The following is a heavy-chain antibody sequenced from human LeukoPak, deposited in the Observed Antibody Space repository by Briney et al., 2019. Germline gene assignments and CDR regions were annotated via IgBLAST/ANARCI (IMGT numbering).Heavy chain of an antibody. V-gene: IGHV4-59*08. CDR1: GGSVRTYY. CDR3: ARLSLRGSSAWN. CDR2: IFYSGDT. Sequence: SETLSLICTVSGGSVRTYYWSWIRQPPGKGLEWIGYIFYSGDTNYNPSLKSRVTISVDTSNNQFSLRLYSVTAADTAVYYCARLSLRGSSAWNWGQGTLVTVSS. J-gene: IGHJ4*02. D-gene: IGHD6-19*01.